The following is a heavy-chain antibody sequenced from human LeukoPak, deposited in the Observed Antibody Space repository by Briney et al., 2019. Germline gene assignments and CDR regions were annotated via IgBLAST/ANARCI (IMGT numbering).Heavy chain of an antibody. J-gene: IGHJ4*02. Sequence: PGGSLRLSCAASGFTFSSYGMHWVRQAPGKGLEWVAVISYDGSNKYYADSVKGRFTISRDNSKNTLYLQMNSLRAEDTAVYYCARDLGTSLRGYFDYWGQGTLVTVSS. D-gene: IGHD1-1*01. CDR2: ISYDGSNK. CDR1: GFTFSSYG. V-gene: IGHV3-30*03. CDR3: ARDLGTSLRGYFDY.